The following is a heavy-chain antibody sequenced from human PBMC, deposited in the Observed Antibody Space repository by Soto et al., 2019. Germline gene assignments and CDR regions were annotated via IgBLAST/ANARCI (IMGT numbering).Heavy chain of an antibody. D-gene: IGHD2-21*01. CDR1: GGSLIDHY. Sequence: QVQLQESGPGLVKPLETVSLTCTVSGGSLIDHYWNWIRQPPGKGLEWIGYVYSSGSTNYNPSLKSRVTISVDRSKNQFSLKLSSVTAADTAVYYCARGNDWKSSTFDIWGHGTMVSVSS. CDR3: ARGNDWKSSTFDI. CDR2: VYSSGST. J-gene: IGHJ3*02. V-gene: IGHV4-59*11.